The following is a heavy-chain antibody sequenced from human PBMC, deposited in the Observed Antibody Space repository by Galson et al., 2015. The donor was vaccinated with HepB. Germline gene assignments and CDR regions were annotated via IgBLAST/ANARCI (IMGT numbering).Heavy chain of an antibody. CDR1: GDSVSSNSAA. V-gene: IGHV6-1*01. J-gene: IGHJ6*02. Sequence: CAISGDSVSSNSAAWNWIRQSPSRGFEWLGRTYYRSKWYNDYAVSVKSRITINPDTSKNQFSLQLNSVTPEDTAVYYCARDLSNDFWSGYSYYYYYYGMDVWGQGTTVTVSS. CDR2: TYYRSKWYN. CDR3: ARDLSNDFWSGYSYYYYYYGMDV. D-gene: IGHD3-3*01.